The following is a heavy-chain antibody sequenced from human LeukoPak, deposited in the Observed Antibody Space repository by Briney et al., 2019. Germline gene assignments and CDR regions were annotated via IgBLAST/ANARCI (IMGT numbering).Heavy chain of an antibody. V-gene: IGHV4-30-2*01. J-gene: IGHJ4*02. CDR1: GGSISSGGYY. CDR2: INHSGST. CDR3: ARGQVATPVRY. D-gene: IGHD5-12*01. Sequence: PSQTLSLTCTVSGGSISSGGYYWSWIRQPPGKGLEWIGEINHSGSTRYNPSLKSRVTISVDTSKNQFSLNLRSVTAADTAVYYCARGQVATPVRYWGQGTLVTVSS.